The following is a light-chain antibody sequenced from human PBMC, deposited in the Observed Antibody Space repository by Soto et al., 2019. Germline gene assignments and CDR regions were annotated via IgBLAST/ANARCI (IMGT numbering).Light chain of an antibody. CDR1: QSDSGN. CDR2: GAS. CDR3: QQYNNWRGT. J-gene: IGKJ1*01. V-gene: IGKV3-15*01. Sequence: EIVMTQSPATLAFSPGEGATLSGMASQSDSGNLVWYQQKPGQTPRIPIYGASIRATGFTARFSGSGYGTEFTPTITTVQSEDLAVYYCQQYNNWRGTFGQGTKVDIK.